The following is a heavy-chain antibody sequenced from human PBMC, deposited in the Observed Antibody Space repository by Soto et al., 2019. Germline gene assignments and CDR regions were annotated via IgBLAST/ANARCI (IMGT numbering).Heavy chain of an antibody. J-gene: IGHJ5*02. Sequence: SETLSLTCAVSGGSISSGGYSWSWIRQPPGKGLEWIGYIYHSGSTYYNPSLKSRVTISVDRSKNQFSLKLSSVTAADTAVYYCAREWDYGGNSLRFDPWGQGTLVTVSS. CDR3: AREWDYGGNSLRFDP. D-gene: IGHD4-17*01. V-gene: IGHV4-30-2*01. CDR1: GGSISSGGYS. CDR2: IYHSGST.